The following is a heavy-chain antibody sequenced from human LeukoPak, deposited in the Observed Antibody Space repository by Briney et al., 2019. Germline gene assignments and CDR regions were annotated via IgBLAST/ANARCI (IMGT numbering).Heavy chain of an antibody. J-gene: IGHJ4*02. Sequence: GESLKISYKGSGYSFTGCWISWVRQMPGKGLEWMGRIDPSDSYNNYSPSFQGHVTISADKSISTAYLQWSSLKASDTAMYYCARHRAGGGVAVLSYWGQGTLVTVSS. CDR3: ARHRAGGGVAVLSY. CDR1: GYSFTGCW. V-gene: IGHV5-10-1*01. CDR2: IDPSDSYN. D-gene: IGHD6-19*01.